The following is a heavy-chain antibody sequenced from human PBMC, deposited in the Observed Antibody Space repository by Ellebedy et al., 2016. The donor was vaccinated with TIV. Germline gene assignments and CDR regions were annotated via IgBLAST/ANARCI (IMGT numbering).Heavy chain of an antibody. J-gene: IGHJ4*02. CDR1: GFTFSTYA. CDR3: AKDRPYTLGRSGWFLTFDY. Sequence: PGGSLRLSCAASGFTFSTYAMSWVRQTPGKGLEWVSSISGNGISTYYADSVKGRFTISRDNSKNTLYLQMSSLRAEDTAVYYCAKDRPYTLGRSGWFLTFDYWGQGILVTVSS. CDR2: ISGNGIST. V-gene: IGHV3-23*01. D-gene: IGHD6-19*01.